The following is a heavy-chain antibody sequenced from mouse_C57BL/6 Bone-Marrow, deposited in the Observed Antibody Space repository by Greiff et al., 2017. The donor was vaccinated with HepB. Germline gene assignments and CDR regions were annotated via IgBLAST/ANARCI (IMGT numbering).Heavy chain of an antibody. V-gene: IGHV1-22*01. J-gene: IGHJ2*01. D-gene: IGHD1-1*01. CDR2: INPNNGGT. CDR3: ARASVYYGSSYRYFDY. Sequence: EVQLQQSGPELVKPGASVKMSCKASGYTFTDYNMHWVKQSHGKSLEWIGYINPNNGGTSYNQKFKGKATLTVNKSSSTAYMELRSLTSEDSAVYYCARASVYYGSSYRYFDYWGQGTTLTVSS. CDR1: GYTFTDYN.